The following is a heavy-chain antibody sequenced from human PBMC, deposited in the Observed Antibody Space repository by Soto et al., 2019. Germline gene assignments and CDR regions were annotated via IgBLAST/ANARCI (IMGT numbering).Heavy chain of an antibody. J-gene: IGHJ6*02. CDR1: GGTFSSYA. CDR2: IIPIFGTA. Sequence: SVKVSCKASGGTFSSYAISWVRQAPGQGLEWMGGIIPIFGTANYAQKFQGRVTITADESTSTAYMELSSLRSEDTAVYYCASTNTSIAARPDEAYYYYGMDVWGQGTTVTV. CDR3: ASTNTSIAARPDEAYYYYGMDV. V-gene: IGHV1-69*13. D-gene: IGHD6-6*01.